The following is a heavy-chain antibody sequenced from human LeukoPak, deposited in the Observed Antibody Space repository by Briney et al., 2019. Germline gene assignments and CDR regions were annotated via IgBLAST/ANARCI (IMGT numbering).Heavy chain of an antibody. CDR2: INHSRST. J-gene: IGHJ4*02. CDR3: ARDGGGSYSTFDY. V-gene: IGHV4-34*01. Sequence: SETLSLTCAVYGGSFSGYYWSWIRQPPGKGLEWIGEINHSRSTNYNPSLKSRVTISVDKSKNQFSLKLSSVTAADTAVYYCARDGGGSYSTFDYWGQGTLVTVSS. CDR1: GGSFSGYY. D-gene: IGHD1-26*01.